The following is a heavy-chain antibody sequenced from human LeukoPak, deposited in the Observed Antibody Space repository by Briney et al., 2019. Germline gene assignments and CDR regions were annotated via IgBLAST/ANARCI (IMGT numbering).Heavy chain of an antibody. J-gene: IGHJ5*02. Sequence: GESLKISCAASGFTFSSYSMNWVRQAPGKGLEWVSSISSSSSYIYYADSVKGRFTISRDNAKNSLYLQMNSLRAEDTAVYYCAGGTLNWFDPWGQGTLVTVSS. V-gene: IGHV3-21*01. CDR3: AGGTLNWFDP. CDR1: GFTFSSYS. CDR2: ISSSSSYI. D-gene: IGHD1-1*01.